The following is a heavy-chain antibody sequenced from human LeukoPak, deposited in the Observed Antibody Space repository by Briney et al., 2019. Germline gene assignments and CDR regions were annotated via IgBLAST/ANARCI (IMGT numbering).Heavy chain of an antibody. CDR3: ARCPSANIAVAGTLDY. CDR2: ISAYNGNT. D-gene: IGHD6-19*01. V-gene: IGHV1-18*04. CDR1: GYTFTRHA. J-gene: IGHJ4*02. Sequence: ASVKVSCKASGYTFTRHAMNWVRQAPGQGLEWMGWISAYNGNTNYAQKLQGRVTMTTDTSTSTAYMELRSLRSDDTAVYYCARCPSANIAVAGTLDYWGQGTLVTVSS.